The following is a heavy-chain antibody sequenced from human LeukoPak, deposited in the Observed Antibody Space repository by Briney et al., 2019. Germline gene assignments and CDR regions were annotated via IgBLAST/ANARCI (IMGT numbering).Heavy chain of an antibody. V-gene: IGHV3-48*02. Sequence: PGGSLRLSCAASGFTFSSYSMNWVRQAPGKGLEWVSYISRSSRSIYYADSVKGRFTISRDNANNTLSLQMNSLRDEDTAVYYCVLGSPFDYWSQGSLVTVSS. CDR1: GFTFSSYS. CDR3: VLGSPFDY. D-gene: IGHD1-26*01. CDR2: ISRSSRSI. J-gene: IGHJ4*02.